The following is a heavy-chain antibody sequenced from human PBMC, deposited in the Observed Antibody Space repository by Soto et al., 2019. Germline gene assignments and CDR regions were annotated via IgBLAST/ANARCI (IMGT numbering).Heavy chain of an antibody. V-gene: IGHV3-30*03. D-gene: IGHD5-12*01. J-gene: IGHJ4*02. CDR3: ARDIVATITGFDY. CDR2: ISYDGSNK. CDR1: GFTFSSYG. Sequence: GGSLRLSCAASGFTFSSYGMHWVRQAPGKGLEWVAVISYDGSNKYYADSVKGRFTISRDNSKNTLYLQINSLRAEDTAVYYCARDIVATITGFDYWGQGTLVTVSS.